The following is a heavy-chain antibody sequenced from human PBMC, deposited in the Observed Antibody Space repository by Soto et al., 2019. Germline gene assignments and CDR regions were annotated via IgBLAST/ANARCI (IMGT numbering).Heavy chain of an antibody. CDR2: ISAYNGNT. CDR3: AREGSRFGELYYYYMDV. D-gene: IGHD3-10*01. CDR1: GYTFTSYV. Sequence: ASVKVSCKASGYTFTSYVISWVRQAPGQGLEWMGWISAYNGNTNYAQKLQGRVTMTTDTSTSTAYMELRSLRSDDTAVYYCAREGSRFGELYYYYMDVWGKGTTVTVSS. V-gene: IGHV1-18*01. J-gene: IGHJ6*03.